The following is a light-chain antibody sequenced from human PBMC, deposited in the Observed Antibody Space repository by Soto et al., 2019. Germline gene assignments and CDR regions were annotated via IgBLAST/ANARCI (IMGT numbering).Light chain of an antibody. CDR1: QGISSY. J-gene: IGKJ1*01. CDR2: TAS. Sequence: DIQLTQSPSFLSASVGDRVTITCRASQGISSYLAWYQLKPGKAPKLLISTASSLQSGVPPRFSGSGSGTEFTLTISSLQPEDFATYYCQQLKSYPQTFGQGTKVDIK. V-gene: IGKV1-9*01. CDR3: QQLKSYPQT.